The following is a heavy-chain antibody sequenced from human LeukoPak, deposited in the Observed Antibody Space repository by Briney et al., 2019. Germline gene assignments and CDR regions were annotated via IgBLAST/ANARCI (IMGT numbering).Heavy chain of an antibody. J-gene: IGHJ5*02. CDR2: INHSGST. V-gene: IGHV4-4*02. CDR3: ARRLAGAVAAHNWFDP. Sequence: PSETLALTCAVSGGSISSSNWWSWVRQPPGKGLEWFGEINHSGSTNYNPSLKSRVTISLDKSKNQFSLKLSSVTAADTAVYYCARRLAGAVAAHNWFDPWGQGTLVTVSS. D-gene: IGHD6-19*01. CDR1: GGSISSSNW.